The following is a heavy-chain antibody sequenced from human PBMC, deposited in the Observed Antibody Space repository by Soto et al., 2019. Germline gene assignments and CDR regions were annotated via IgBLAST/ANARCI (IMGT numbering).Heavy chain of an antibody. Sequence: GGSLRLSCAACGFTFSNAWMNGVRQAPGKGLEWVGRIKSKTDGGTTDYAAPVKGRFTISRDDSKNTLYLQMNSLKTEDTAVYYCTTGSYDSRGSMDYWGQGTLVTVSS. CDR3: TTGSYDSRGSMDY. D-gene: IGHD3-22*01. V-gene: IGHV3-15*07. CDR2: IKSKTDGGTT. J-gene: IGHJ4*02. CDR1: GFTFSNAW.